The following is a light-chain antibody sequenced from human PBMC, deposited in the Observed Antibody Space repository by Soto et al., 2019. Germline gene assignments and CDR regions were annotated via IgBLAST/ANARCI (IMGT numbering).Light chain of an antibody. CDR1: SSDVGGYNY. CDR3: SSYTGTSTCV. CDR2: DVS. Sequence: QSVLTQPASVSGSPGQSITISCTGTSSDVGGYNYVSWYQHHPGKAPKLMIYDVSNRPSGVSNRFSGSKSGNTASLTISGFQVEDEADYYCSSYTGTSTCVFGTGTKVTVL. V-gene: IGLV2-14*03. J-gene: IGLJ1*01.